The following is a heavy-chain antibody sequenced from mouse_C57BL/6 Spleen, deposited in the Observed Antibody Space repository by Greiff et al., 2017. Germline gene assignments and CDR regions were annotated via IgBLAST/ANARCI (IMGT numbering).Heavy chain of an antibody. CDR1: GFTFTSYW. D-gene: IGHD1-1*01. CDR2: IDPSDSYT. CDR3: ARRITTVEWYFEV. J-gene: IGHJ1*03. Sequence: QVQLQQPGAELVMPGASVKLSCKASGFTFTSYWMHWVKQRPGQGLEWIGEIDPSDSYTYYNQKLKGKFTLTVDKSSSTDYMQLSSLTSEDSAVYDCARRITTVEWYFEVWGTGTTVTVAS. V-gene: IGHV1-69*01.